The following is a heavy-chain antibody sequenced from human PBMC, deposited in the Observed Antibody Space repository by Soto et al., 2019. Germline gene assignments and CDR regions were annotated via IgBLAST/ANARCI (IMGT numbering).Heavy chain of an antibody. D-gene: IGHD3-9*01. V-gene: IGHV3-30-3*01. CDR2: ISYDGSNK. Sequence: QVQLVESGGGVVQPGRSLRLSCAASGFTFSSYAMHWVRQAPGKGLEWVAVISYDGSNKYYGDSVKGRFTICRDNSKNTLYLQMNSLRAEDTAVYYCARDPLPSFDWGRYFDYWGQGTLVTVSS. CDR3: ARDPLPSFDWGRYFDY. J-gene: IGHJ4*02. CDR1: GFTFSSYA.